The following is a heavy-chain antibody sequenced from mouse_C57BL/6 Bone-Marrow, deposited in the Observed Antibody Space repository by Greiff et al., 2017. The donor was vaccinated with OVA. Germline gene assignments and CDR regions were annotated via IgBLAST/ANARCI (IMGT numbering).Heavy chain of an antibody. CDR3: AMGLWGYLDY. D-gene: IGHD6-5*01. V-gene: IGHV14-2*01. CDR1: GFNITGYY. Sequence: VQLQQSGAELVKPGASVKLSCTASGFNITGYYMHWVKQRTEQGLEWIGRIDPEGGGTKYDPKFQGKATITVDTSSSTAYLQLSSLTSESTAVYYCAMGLWGYLDYWGQGTTLTVSS. CDR2: IDPEGGGT. J-gene: IGHJ2*01.